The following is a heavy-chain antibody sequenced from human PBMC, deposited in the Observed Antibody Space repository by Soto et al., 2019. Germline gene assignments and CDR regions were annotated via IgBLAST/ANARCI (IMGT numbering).Heavy chain of an antibody. J-gene: IGHJ6*03. Sequence: SETLSLTCTVSGGSISSSSYYWGWIRQPPGKGLEWIGSIYYSGSTYYNPSLKSRVTISVDTSKNQFSLKLSSVTAADTAVYYCASGHRYCTNGVCYNIYYYYYYMDVWGKGTTVTVSS. CDR1: GGSISSSSYY. CDR2: IYYSGST. D-gene: IGHD2-8*01. V-gene: IGHV4-39*01. CDR3: ASGHRYCTNGVCYNIYYYYYYMDV.